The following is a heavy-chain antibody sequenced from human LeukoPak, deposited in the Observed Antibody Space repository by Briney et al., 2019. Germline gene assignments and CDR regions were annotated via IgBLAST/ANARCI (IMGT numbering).Heavy chain of an antibody. J-gene: IGHJ4*02. CDR2: INPSSGAT. CDR3: TRGRVSGSYSNYYFDY. Sequence: ASVKVSCKASRYTYTGYYMHWVRQAPGQGLKWMGWINPSSGATVYAQKFQGRVTMTRDTSTNTAYMDLSSLRSDDTAVYYCTRGRVSGSYSNYYFDYWGQGTLVTVSS. V-gene: IGHV1-2*02. CDR1: RYTYTGYY. D-gene: IGHD1-26*01.